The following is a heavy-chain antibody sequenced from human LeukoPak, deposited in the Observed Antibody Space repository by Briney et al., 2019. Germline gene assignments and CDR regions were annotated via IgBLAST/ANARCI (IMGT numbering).Heavy chain of an antibody. D-gene: IGHD2-15*01. CDR1: GFTVSSNY. CDR2: IYSGGST. V-gene: IGHV3-53*04. CDR3: ARGSSVGVAAAFDY. Sequence: GGSLRLSYAASGFTVSSNYMSWVRQAPGRGLEWVSVIYSGGSTYYADSVKGRFTISRHNSKNTLYLQMNSLRAEDTAVYYCARGSSVGVAAAFDYWGQGTLVTVSS. J-gene: IGHJ4*02.